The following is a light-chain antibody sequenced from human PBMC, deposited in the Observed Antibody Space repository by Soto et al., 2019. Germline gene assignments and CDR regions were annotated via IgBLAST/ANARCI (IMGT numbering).Light chain of an antibody. CDR1: NIRSKS. V-gene: IGLV3-21*02. Sequence: SSELTQPPSVSVAPGQTAKITCGGNNIRSKSVHWYQQKPGQAPVLVVSDDSDRPSGIPERFSGANSGNTATLTISRVEVGDAADFFCQVWDSSSDHWVFGGGTKLTVL. J-gene: IGLJ3*02. CDR2: DDS. CDR3: QVWDSSSDHWV.